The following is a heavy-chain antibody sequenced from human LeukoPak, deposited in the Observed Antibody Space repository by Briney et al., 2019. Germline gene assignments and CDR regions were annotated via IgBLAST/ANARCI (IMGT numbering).Heavy chain of an antibody. CDR1: GGTFSSYA. CDR2: IIPIFGTA. Sequence: SMKVSCKAPGGTFSSYAISWVRQAPGQGLEWMGRIIPIFGTANYAQKFQGRVTITTDESTSTAYMELSSLRSEDTAVYYCARPYYGSGSYSNEYFQHWGQGTLVTVSS. CDR3: ARPYYGSGSYSNEYFQH. J-gene: IGHJ1*01. V-gene: IGHV1-69*05. D-gene: IGHD3-10*01.